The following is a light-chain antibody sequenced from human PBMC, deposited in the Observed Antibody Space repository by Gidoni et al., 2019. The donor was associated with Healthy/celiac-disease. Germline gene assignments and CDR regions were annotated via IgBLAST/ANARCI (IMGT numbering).Light chain of an antibody. CDR2: AAA. Sequence: DFHLTQSPSSLSASVGDRVTITCRASQSISSYLNWYQQKPGNAPKLLIYAAASLQSGVPSRFSGSGSGTDFTLTISRLQPEDFATYYCQQRYSTLWTFGQGTKVEIK. V-gene: IGKV1-39*01. J-gene: IGKJ1*01. CDR3: QQRYSTLWT. CDR1: QSISSY.